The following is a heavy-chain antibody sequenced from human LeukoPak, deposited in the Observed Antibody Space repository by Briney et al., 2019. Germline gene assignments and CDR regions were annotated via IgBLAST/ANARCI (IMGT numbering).Heavy chain of an antibody. CDR3: ARGMIRFLVRPGGY. Sequence: GGSLRLSCAASGFTFSSYAMHWVRQAPGKGLEYVSAISSNGGSTYYANSVKGRFTISRDNSKNTLYLQMGSLRAEDMAVYYCARGMIRFLVRPGGYWGQGTLVTVSS. J-gene: IGHJ4*02. CDR1: GFTFSSYA. V-gene: IGHV3-64*01. D-gene: IGHD3-3*01. CDR2: ISSNGGST.